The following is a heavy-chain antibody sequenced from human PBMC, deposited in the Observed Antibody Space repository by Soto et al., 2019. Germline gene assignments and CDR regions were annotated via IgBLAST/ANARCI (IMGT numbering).Heavy chain of an antibody. CDR2: IYYSGST. J-gene: IGHJ6*02. D-gene: IGHD6-13*01. V-gene: IGHV4-39*01. CDR1: GGSISSSSYY. Sequence: QLQLQESGPGLVKPSETLSLTCTVSGGSISSSSYYWGWIRQPPGKGLEWIGSIYYSGSTYYNPSLKSRVTAAVDTSKNQFSLKLSSVTAADTAVYYCARLEQQLVPGPYYYYYGMDVWGQGTTVTVSS. CDR3: ARLEQQLVPGPYYYYYGMDV.